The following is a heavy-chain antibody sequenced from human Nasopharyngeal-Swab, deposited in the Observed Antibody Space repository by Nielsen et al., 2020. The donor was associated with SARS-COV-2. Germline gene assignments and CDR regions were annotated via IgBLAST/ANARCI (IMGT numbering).Heavy chain of an antibody. D-gene: IGHD3-3*01. CDR1: GFTFSSYS. CDR2: ISSSSSTI. J-gene: IGHJ6*02. CDR3: ARAPGGATTAYYDFWSGYSFDYGMDV. Sequence: GGSLRLSCAASGFTFSSYSMNWVRQAPGKGLEWVSYISSSSSTIYYADSVKGRFTISRDNAKNSLYLQMNSLRDEDTAVYYCARAPGGATTAYYDFWSGYSFDYGMDVWGQGTTVTVSS. V-gene: IGHV3-48*02.